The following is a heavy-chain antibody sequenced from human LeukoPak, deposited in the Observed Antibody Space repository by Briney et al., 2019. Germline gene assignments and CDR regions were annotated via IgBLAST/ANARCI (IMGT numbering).Heavy chain of an antibody. CDR3: ARSAPYFDY. J-gene: IGHJ4*02. D-gene: IGHD2-21*01. V-gene: IGHV3-7*04. CDR2: IKQDGSEE. Sequence: GGSLRLSCVASGFTFSSYWMSWVRQAPGKGLEWVANIKQDGSEEYYVDSVKGRFTISRDNAKNSLYLQMKSLRPEDTAVYYCARSAPYFDYWGQGTLVTVSP. CDR1: GFTFSSYW.